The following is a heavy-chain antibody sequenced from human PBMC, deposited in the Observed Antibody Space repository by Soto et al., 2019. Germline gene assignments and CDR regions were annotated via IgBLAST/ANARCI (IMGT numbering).Heavy chain of an antibody. D-gene: IGHD3-10*01. Sequence: LGESLKISCKGSGYSFSGYWIAWVRQMPGKGLEWMGIIYPGDSDTRYSPSFQGQVAISADKSISTAYLQWSSLKASDTAMYYCARQDGFGLYYFDYWGQGTLVTVSS. CDR1: GYSFSGYW. CDR2: IYPGDSDT. CDR3: ARQDGFGLYYFDY. V-gene: IGHV5-51*01. J-gene: IGHJ4*02.